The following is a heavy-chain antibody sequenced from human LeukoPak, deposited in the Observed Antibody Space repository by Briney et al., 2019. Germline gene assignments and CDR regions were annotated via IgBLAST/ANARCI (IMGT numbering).Heavy chain of an antibody. Sequence: GGSLRLSCAASGFTFSSYGMHWVRQAPGKGLEWVAFIRYDGSNKYYADSVKGRFTISRDNFKNTLYVQMNSLRADDTAVYYCAKDLYYDSKGIFDYWGQGTLVTVSS. D-gene: IGHD3-22*01. CDR1: GFTFSSYG. J-gene: IGHJ4*02. CDR2: IRYDGSNK. V-gene: IGHV3-30*02. CDR3: AKDLYYDSKGIFDY.